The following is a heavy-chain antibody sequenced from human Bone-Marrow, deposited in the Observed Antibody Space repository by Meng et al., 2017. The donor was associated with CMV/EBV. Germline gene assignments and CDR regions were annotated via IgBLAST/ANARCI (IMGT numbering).Heavy chain of an antibody. D-gene: IGHD4-17*01. CDR1: GYTFTSYG. CDR2: IIPIFGTA. V-gene: IGHV1-69*05. J-gene: IGHJ4*02. Sequence: SVKVSCKASGYTFTSYGISWVRQAPGQGLEWMGGIIPIFGTANYAQKFQGRVTITTDESTSTAYMELSRLRSDDTAVYYCARTTYGDYTEYWGQGTLVTVSS. CDR3: ARTTYGDYTEY.